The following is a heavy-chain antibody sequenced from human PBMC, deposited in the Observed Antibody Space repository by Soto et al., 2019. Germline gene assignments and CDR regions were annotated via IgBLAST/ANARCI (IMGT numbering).Heavy chain of an antibody. Sequence: PGESLQISCKTSGYSFTNYLIAWVRQMPVRGLEWMGIIYCDDSDTTYSPSFEGQVTISADKSITTAYLHWSSLRASDSAIYYCVRQTSPEKYFDYWGQGTLVTVSS. V-gene: IGHV5-51*01. J-gene: IGHJ4*02. CDR2: IYCDDSDT. CDR3: VRQTSPEKYFDY. CDR1: GYSFTNYL. D-gene: IGHD4-17*01.